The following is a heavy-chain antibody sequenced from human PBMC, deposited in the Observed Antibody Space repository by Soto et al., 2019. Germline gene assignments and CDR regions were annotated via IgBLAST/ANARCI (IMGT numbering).Heavy chain of an antibody. CDR1: GFTFSSYW. J-gene: IGHJ4*02. CDR3: VRDDVGVGIDY. D-gene: IGHD1-26*01. CDR2: IDSDGNST. Sequence: EVQLVESGGGLVQPGGSLRLSCAASGFTFSSYWMHWVRQVPGKGLVWVSHIDSDGNSTTYADSEKGRFTISRDNAKNTVYLQMNSLRADDTAVYYCVRDDVGVGIDYWGLGTLVTVSS. V-gene: IGHV3-74*03.